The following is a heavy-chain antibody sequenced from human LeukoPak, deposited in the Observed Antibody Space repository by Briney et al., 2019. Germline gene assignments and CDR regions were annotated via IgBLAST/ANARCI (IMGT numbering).Heavy chain of an antibody. D-gene: IGHD6-19*01. CDR2: ISGSGGST. V-gene: IGHV3-23*01. Sequence: GGSLRLXCAASGFTFSSYAMSWVRQAPGKELEWVSAISGSGGSTYYADSVKGRFTISRDNSKYTLYLQMNSLRAEDTAVYYCAKGASGWYANFDYWGQGTLVTVSS. J-gene: IGHJ4*02. CDR1: GFTFSSYA. CDR3: AKGASGWYANFDY.